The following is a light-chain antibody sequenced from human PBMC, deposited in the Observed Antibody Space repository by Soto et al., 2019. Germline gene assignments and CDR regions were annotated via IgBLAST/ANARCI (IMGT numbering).Light chain of an antibody. CDR3: QQLYSYPYT. J-gene: IGKJ2*01. V-gene: IGKV1-9*01. Sequence: DIQLTKPPSFLPAPVGDGATITCRASQGIRTYLAWYHQKSGKAPKLLTYVASTLQSGVPSRFSGSGSGTEFTVTISSLQPEDLAIYYCQQLYSYPYTFGQGTKLEI. CDR1: QGIRTY. CDR2: VAS.